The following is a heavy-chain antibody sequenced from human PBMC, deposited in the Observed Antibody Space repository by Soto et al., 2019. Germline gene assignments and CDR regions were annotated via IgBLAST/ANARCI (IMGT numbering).Heavy chain of an antibody. CDR2: IYYSGST. Sequence: SETLSLTCTVSGGSISSGGYYWSWIRQHPGKGLEWIGYIYYSGSTYYNPSLKSRVTISVDTSKNQFSLKLSSVTAADTAVYYCAREDRGYSYGTDYWGQGTLVTVSS. J-gene: IGHJ4*02. V-gene: IGHV4-31*03. CDR3: AREDRGYSYGTDY. D-gene: IGHD5-18*01. CDR1: GGSISSGGYY.